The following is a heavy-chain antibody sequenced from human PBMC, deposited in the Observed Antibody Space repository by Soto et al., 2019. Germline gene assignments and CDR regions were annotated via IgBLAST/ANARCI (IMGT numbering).Heavy chain of an antibody. CDR1: GGSISSYY. CDR2: IYYSGST. V-gene: IGHV4-59*01. Sequence: SETLSLTCTVSGGSISSYYWSWIRQPPGKGLEWIGYIYYSGSTNYNPSLKSRVTISVDTSKNQFSLKLSSVTAADTAVYYCARVGNDYVGFRFDPWGQGTLVTVSS. J-gene: IGHJ5*02. CDR3: ARVGNDYVGFRFDP. D-gene: IGHD4-17*01.